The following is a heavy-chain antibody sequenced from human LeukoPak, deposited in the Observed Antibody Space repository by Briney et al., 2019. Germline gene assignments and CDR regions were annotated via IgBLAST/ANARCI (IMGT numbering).Heavy chain of an antibody. J-gene: IGHJ6*02. CDR1: GFTFDDYA. CDR2: ISWDGGST. D-gene: IGHD3-10*01. Sequence: GGSLRLSCAASGFTFDDYAMHWVRQAPGKGLEWVSLISWDGGSTYYADSVKGRFTISRDNSKNSLYLQMNSLRAEDTALYYCAKDVPYGSGRGDYGMDVWGQGTTVTVSS. V-gene: IGHV3-43D*03. CDR3: AKDVPYGSGRGDYGMDV.